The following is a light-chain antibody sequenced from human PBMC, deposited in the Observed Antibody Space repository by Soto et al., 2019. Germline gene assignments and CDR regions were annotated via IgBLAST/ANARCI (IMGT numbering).Light chain of an antibody. Sequence: EIVLTPSPGTLSLSPGERATLSCRANQSVRNSSLSWYQQRPSQDARLLLFAAASRATGIPDRFSGSGSGTDLSLIISRLEPEDFSVYYCQQRSNCPPITFGQGTRLEIK. CDR1: QSVRNSS. J-gene: IGKJ5*01. V-gene: IGKV3D-20*02. CDR2: AAA. CDR3: QQRSNCPPIT.